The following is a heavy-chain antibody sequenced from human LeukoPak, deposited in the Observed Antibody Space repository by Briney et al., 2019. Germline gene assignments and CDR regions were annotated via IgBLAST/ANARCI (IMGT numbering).Heavy chain of an antibody. Sequence: GGSLRLSCAASGFTFSTYWMHWVRQAPGKGLVWVSRINSDGSSTSYADPVKGRFTISRDNAKNTLYLQMNSLRAEDTAVYYCQRYNWNSAPFDYWGQGTLVTVSS. V-gene: IGHV3-74*01. CDR1: GFTFSTYW. CDR3: QRYNWNSAPFDY. J-gene: IGHJ4*02. CDR2: INSDGSST. D-gene: IGHD1-7*01.